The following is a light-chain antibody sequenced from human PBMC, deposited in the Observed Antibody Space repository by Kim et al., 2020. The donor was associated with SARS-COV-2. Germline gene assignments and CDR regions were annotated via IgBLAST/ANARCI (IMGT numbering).Light chain of an antibody. V-gene: IGKV1-5*03. CDR3: QQYHSYPLT. CDR2: KGS. J-gene: IGKJ1*01. CDR1: QSFSSW. Sequence: ASGGDRVTITCRASQSFSSWLAWYQQKPGKAPKLLIYKGSSLQSGVPSRFTASESGTEFTLTISSLQPDDFATYYCQQYHSYPLTFGQGTKVDIK.